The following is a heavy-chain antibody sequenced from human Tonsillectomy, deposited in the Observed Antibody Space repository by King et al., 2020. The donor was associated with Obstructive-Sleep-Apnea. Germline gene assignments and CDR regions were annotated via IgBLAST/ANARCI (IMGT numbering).Heavy chain of an antibody. CDR3: AKDSYYDSGGPYYYDMDV. CDR2: IIWNRGSI. D-gene: IGHD3-22*01. J-gene: IGHJ6*02. Sequence: VQLVESGGGLVQPGRSLRLSCAASGFTFDVYAMHWVRQAPGKGLEWVSSIIWNRGSIAYADSVEGRFTISRDNAKKSLYLQMNRLRAEDTALYYYAKDSYYDSGGPYYYDMDVWGQGTPVTVSS. CDR1: GFTFDVYA. V-gene: IGHV3-9*01.